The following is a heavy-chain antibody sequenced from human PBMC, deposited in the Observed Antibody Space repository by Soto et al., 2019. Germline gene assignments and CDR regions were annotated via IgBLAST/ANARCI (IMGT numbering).Heavy chain of an antibody. CDR3: AVGSVEMATIKDY. Sequence: ASVKVSCKASGYTFSSSGFTWVRQAPGQGLEWMGWISANSGNTNYAQKLQGRVTMTTDTSTSTAYMELSSLRSEDTAVYYCAVGSVEMATIKDYWGQGTLVTVSS. V-gene: IGHV1-18*01. J-gene: IGHJ4*02. CDR2: ISANSGNT. CDR1: GYTFSSSG. D-gene: IGHD5-12*01.